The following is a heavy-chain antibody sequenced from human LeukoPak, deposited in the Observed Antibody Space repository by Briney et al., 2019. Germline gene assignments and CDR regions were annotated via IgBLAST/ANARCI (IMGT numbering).Heavy chain of an antibody. J-gene: IGHJ6*02. Sequence: SSETLSLTCTVSGGSLSSYYWSWVRQPAGKGLEWVGRIYTSGSTNYNPSLTSRVTMSVDTSKNQYSLKLSSVTAADTAVYYCARARASGDYGMDVWGQGTTVTVSS. V-gene: IGHV4-4*07. CDR3: ARARASGDYGMDV. D-gene: IGHD3-10*01. CDR2: IYTSGST. CDR1: GGSLSSYY.